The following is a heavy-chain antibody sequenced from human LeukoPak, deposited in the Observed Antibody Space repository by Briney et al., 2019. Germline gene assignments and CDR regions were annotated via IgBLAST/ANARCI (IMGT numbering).Heavy chain of an antibody. J-gene: IGHJ4*02. V-gene: IGHV5-51*01. Sequence: GESLKISCQVSGYIFTNYWIGWVPQMPGKGLEWMGIFYPADSDTTYSPSFEGQVTISADKSIDTVYLQWSSLKASDTATYYCARQSRDGSKTRGYYFDSWGQGTLVTVSS. CDR2: FYPADSDT. CDR3: ARQSRDGSKTRGYYFDS. CDR1: GYIFTNYW. D-gene: IGHD3-10*01.